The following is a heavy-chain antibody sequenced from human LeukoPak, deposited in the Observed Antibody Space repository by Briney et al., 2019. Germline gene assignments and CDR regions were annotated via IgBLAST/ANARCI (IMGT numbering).Heavy chain of an antibody. CDR3: ARDNSGSAFDP. J-gene: IGHJ5*02. Sequence: GGSLRLSCAASGFTFSSYAMHWARQAPGKGLEWVAVISYDGSNKYYADSVKGRFTISRDNSKNTLYLQMNSLRAEDTAVYYCARDNSGSAFDPWGQGTLVTVSS. CDR2: ISYDGSNK. D-gene: IGHD1-26*01. CDR1: GFTFSSYA. V-gene: IGHV3-30-3*01.